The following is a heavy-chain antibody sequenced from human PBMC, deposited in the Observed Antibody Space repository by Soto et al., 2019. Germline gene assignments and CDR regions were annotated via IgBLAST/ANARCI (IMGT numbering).Heavy chain of an antibody. D-gene: IGHD3-22*01. V-gene: IGHV1-69*02. CDR3: ASSMIVGVEPPYYYYGMDV. CDR1: GGTFSSYT. CDR2: IIPILGIA. Sequence: SVKVSCKASGGTFSSYTISWVRQAPGQGLEWMGRIIPILGIANYAQKFQGRVTITADKSTSTAYMELSSLRSEDTAVYYCASSMIVGVEPPYYYYGMDVWGQGTTVTVAS. J-gene: IGHJ6*02.